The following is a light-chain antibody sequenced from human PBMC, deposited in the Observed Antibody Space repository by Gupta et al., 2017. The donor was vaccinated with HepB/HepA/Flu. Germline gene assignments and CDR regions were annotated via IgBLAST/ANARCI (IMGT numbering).Light chain of an antibody. CDR1: SSNVGRNT. CDR2: SNN. J-gene: IGLJ2*01. CDR3: AAWDDSMNGSV. Sequence: QSVLTQPPSASVTPGQRVTISCSGSSSNVGRNTVNCYQQLPGTAPKLLIYSNNQRPSGVPDRFSASKYGTSAALSISGLQAEDEADYYCAAWDDSMNGSVFGGGTKLTVL. V-gene: IGLV1-44*01.